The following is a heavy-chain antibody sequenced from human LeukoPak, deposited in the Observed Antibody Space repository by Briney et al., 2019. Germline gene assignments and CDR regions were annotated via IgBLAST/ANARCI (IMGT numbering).Heavy chain of an antibody. CDR1: GGSFSGYY. Sequence: KPSETLSLTCAVYGGSFSGYYWSWIRQPPGKGLEWIGEINHSGSTNYNPSLKSRVTISVDTSKNQFSLKLSSMTAADTAVYYCARARYCSSTSCHGSSYFQHWGQGTLVTVSS. V-gene: IGHV4-34*01. J-gene: IGHJ1*01. D-gene: IGHD2-2*01. CDR2: INHSGST. CDR3: ARARYCSSTSCHGSSYFQH.